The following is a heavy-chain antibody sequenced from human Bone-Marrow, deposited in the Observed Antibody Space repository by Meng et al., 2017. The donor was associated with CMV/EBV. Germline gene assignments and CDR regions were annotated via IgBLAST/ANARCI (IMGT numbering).Heavy chain of an antibody. J-gene: IGHJ6*02. V-gene: IGHV3-43*01. Sequence: GESLKISCAASGFTFDDYTMHWVRQAPGKGLEWVSLISWDGGSTYYADSVKGRFTISRDNSKNSLYLQMNSLRTEDMAVYYCAKPAVYSSSLDSHYYYGMDVWGQGTTVTVSS. CDR1: GFTFDDYT. D-gene: IGHD6-13*01. CDR3: AKPAVYSSSLDSHYYYGMDV. CDR2: ISWDGGST.